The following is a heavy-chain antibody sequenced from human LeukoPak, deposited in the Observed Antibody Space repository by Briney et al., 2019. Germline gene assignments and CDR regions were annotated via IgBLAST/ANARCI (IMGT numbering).Heavy chain of an antibody. CDR1: GFPFSSYS. J-gene: IGHJ4*02. V-gene: IGHV3-23*01. Sequence: GGSLRLSCTASGFPFSSYSMVWVRQAAGKGLEWGAIISGVGDSTYADSVQGRFTVSRDNSKNTVYLQLNSLRGEDTAVYYCAQEEAAVAHFENWGQGTLVTVSS. CDR3: AQEEAAVAHFEN. D-gene: IGHD2-15*01. CDR2: ISGVGDST.